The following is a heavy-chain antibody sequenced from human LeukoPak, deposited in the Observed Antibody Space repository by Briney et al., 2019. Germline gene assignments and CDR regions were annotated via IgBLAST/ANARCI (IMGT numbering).Heavy chain of an antibody. CDR3: ASYLYDYVWGSYRPFDY. D-gene: IGHD3-16*02. J-gene: IGHJ4*02. V-gene: IGHV4-39*01. CDR2: IYYSGST. Sequence: SETLSLTCTVSGGSISSSSYYWGWIRQPPGKGLEWIGSIYYSGSTYYNPSLKSRVTISVDTSKNQFSLKLSSVTAADTAVYYCASYLYDYVWGSYRPFDYWGQGTLVTVSS. CDR1: GGSISSSSYY.